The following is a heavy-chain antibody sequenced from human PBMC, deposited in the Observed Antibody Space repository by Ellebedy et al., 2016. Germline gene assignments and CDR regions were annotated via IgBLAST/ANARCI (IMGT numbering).Heavy chain of an antibody. D-gene: IGHD3-16*01. Sequence: SVKVSCXASGGTFSSYAISWVRQAPGQGLEWMGGIIPIFGTANYAQKFQGRVTITADESTSTAYMELSSLRSEDTAVYYCARRPGGLGYFDYWGQGTLVTVSS. CDR3: ARRPGGLGYFDY. J-gene: IGHJ4*02. V-gene: IGHV1-69*13. CDR1: GGTFSSYA. CDR2: IIPIFGTA.